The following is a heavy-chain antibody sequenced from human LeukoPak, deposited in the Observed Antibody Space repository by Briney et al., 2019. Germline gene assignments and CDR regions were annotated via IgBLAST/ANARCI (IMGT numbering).Heavy chain of an antibody. J-gene: IGHJ5*02. CDR1: GGSISSYY. D-gene: IGHD3-10*01. CDR3: ARDGILWLGEVPASWFDP. CDR2: IYTSGST. Sequence: PSETLSLTCTVSGGSISSYYWSWIRQPAGKGLEWIGRIYTSGSTNYNPSLKSRVTMSVDTSKNQFSLKLSSVTAADTAVYYCARDGILWLGEVPASWFDPRGQGTLVTVSS. V-gene: IGHV4-4*07.